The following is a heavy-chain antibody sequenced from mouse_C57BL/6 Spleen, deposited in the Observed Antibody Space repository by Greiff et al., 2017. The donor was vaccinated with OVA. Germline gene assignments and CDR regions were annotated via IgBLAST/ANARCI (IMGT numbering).Heavy chain of an antibody. CDR2: IDPENGDT. Sequence: EVKLMESGAELVRPGASVKLSCTASGFNIKDDYMHWVKQRPEQGLEWIGWIDPENGDTEYASKFQGKATITADTSSNTAYLQLSSLTSEDTAVYYCTTWAAQGYWGQGTTLTVSS. CDR3: TTWAAQGY. J-gene: IGHJ2*01. CDR1: GFNIKDDY. V-gene: IGHV14-4*01. D-gene: IGHD3-2*02.